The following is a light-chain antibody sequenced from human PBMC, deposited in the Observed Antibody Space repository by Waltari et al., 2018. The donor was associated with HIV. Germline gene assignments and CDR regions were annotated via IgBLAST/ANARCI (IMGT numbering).Light chain of an antibody. CDR1: QTVTNK. CDR2: DAS. J-gene: IGKJ3*01. CDR3: QQSYSSPLT. Sequence: DIQMTQSPSHLSASVGDSVSITCRASQTVTNKVNWYQQKPGKAPQVLIYDASTLQSGFPSRFRGGGSGTDFTLTITSLQPDDFATYFCQQSYSSPLTFGPGTKVDIK. V-gene: IGKV1-39*01.